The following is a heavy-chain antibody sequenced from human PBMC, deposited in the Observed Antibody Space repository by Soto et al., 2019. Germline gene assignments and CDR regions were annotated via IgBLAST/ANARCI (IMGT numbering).Heavy chain of an antibody. CDR3: ARRGGYSYGYWYFEY. CDR2: ISAYNGNT. V-gene: IGHV1-18*01. J-gene: IGHJ4*02. D-gene: IGHD5-18*01. Sequence: ASVKVSCKDSGYTFTVYGISWVRQAPGQGLEWMGWISAYNGNTNYAQKLQGRVTMTTDTSTSTAYMELRSLRSDDTAVYYCARRGGYSYGYWYFEYWGQGTLVTVSS. CDR1: GYTFTVYG.